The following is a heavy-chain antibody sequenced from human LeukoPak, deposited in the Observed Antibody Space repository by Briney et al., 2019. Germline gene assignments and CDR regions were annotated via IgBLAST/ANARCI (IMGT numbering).Heavy chain of an antibody. Sequence: PSETLSLTCTVSGGSISSYYWSWIRQPPGKGLEWIGYIHYSGSTNYNPSLKSRVTISVDTSKNQFSLKLSSVTAADTAVYYCARGYYGSGSYLQLWFDPWGQGTLVTVSS. J-gene: IGHJ5*02. V-gene: IGHV4-59*01. CDR1: GGSISSYY. CDR3: ARGYYGSGSYLQLWFDP. CDR2: IHYSGST. D-gene: IGHD3-10*01.